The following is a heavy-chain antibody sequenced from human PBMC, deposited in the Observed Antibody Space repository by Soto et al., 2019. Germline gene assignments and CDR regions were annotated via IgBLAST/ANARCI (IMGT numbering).Heavy chain of an antibody. V-gene: IGHV3-23*01. CDR2: ISGSGGGDST. J-gene: IGHJ6*03. CDR1: EFTFSSYA. Sequence: GGSLRLSCAASEFTFSSYAMSWVRQAPGKGLEWVSSISGSGGGDSTYYVDSVKGRFTISRDNSRNTLYLQMNSLRAEDTAVYYCARDRRAVAATGYYYYYMDVWGKGTTVTVSS. D-gene: IGHD6-19*01. CDR3: ARDRRAVAATGYYYYYMDV.